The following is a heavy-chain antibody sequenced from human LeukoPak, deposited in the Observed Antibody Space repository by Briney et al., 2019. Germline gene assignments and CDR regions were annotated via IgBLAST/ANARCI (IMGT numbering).Heavy chain of an antibody. CDR2: IWYDGSNK. V-gene: IGHV3-33*01. CDR3: ARDTGYCSGGSCYHNYFDF. Sequence: GRSLRLSCAASGFTFSSYGMHWVRQAPGKGLEWVAVIWYDGSNKYYADSVKGRFTISRDNSKNTLYLQMNSLRAEDTAVYYCARDTGYCSGGSCYHNYFDFWGQGALVTVSS. J-gene: IGHJ4*02. D-gene: IGHD2-15*01. CDR1: GFTFSSYG.